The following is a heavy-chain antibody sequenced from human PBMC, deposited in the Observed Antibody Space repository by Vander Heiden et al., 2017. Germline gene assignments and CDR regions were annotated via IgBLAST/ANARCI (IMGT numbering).Heavy chain of an antibody. Sequence: GQGLEWMGWINPNSGGTKSAQHFQGRVTMTRDTSISTVYMELSSLRSDDTAVYYCARIYRAVMVFGSNDAYDIWGQGTMVTVSS. CDR3: ARIYRAVMVFGSNDAYDI. CDR2: INPNSGGT. V-gene: IGHV1-2*02. D-gene: IGHD5-18*01. J-gene: IGHJ3*02.